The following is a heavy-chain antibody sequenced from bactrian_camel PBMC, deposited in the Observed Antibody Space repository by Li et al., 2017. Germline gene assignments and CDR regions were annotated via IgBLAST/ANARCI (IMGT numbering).Heavy chain of an antibody. CDR1: GNIDDSIV. V-gene: IGHV3S53*01. Sequence: QVQLVESGGGSVQAGGSLTLSCAASGNIDDSIVMAWFRQSPGKKREGVAAIDSDGSTSYADSVKGRFTISRDNAKNTVSLQMNSLKAKTRPCITVSPLAGVNLLTGVRGPRSPSP. CDR3: SPLAGVNLLT. J-gene: IGHJ4*01. D-gene: IGHD8*01. CDR2: IDSDGST.